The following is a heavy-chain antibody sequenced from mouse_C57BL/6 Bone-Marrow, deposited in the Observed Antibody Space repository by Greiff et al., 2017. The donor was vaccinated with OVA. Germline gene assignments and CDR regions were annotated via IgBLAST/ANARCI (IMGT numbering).Heavy chain of an antibody. Sequence: EVQLQQSGPELVKPGASVKMSCKASGYTFTDYNMHWVKQSHGKSLEWIGYINPNNGGTSYNQKFKGKATLTVNQSSSTAYMECRSLTSDDSAVYYCARGTGTLFAYWGQGTLVTVSA. D-gene: IGHD4-1*01. CDR3: ARGTGTLFAY. CDR1: GYTFTDYN. J-gene: IGHJ3*01. CDR2: INPNNGGT. V-gene: IGHV1-22*01.